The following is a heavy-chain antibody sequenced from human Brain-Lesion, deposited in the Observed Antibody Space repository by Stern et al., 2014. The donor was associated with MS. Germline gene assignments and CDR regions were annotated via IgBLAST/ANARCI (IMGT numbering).Heavy chain of an antibody. CDR2: ISRGGGTL. CDR1: EFTVDSYS. V-gene: IGHV3-48*02. CDR3: ARGRSDKYYGLDV. Sequence: ELNLVESGGGLVQSGGSLRLFCSASEFTVDSYSMGWLRQVPGKGLEYVSHISRGGGTLQYADSVRGRFTISRDSAMNSLFLQMNSLRDEDSGVYYCARGRSDKYYGLDVWGQGTTVTVS. J-gene: IGHJ6*02.